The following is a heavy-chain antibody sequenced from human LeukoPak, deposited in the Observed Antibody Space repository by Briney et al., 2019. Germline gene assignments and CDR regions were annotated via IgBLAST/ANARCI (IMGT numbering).Heavy chain of an antibody. Sequence: SETLSLTCTVSGGSISSGSCYWSWIRQPAGKGLEWIGRIYTSGSTNYNPSLKSRVTISVDTSKNQFSLKLSSVTAADTAVYYCARDRIAVAGTHYSYYMDVWGKGTTVTVSS. J-gene: IGHJ6*03. CDR3: ARDRIAVAGTHYSYYMDV. CDR2: IYTSGST. D-gene: IGHD6-19*01. V-gene: IGHV4-61*02. CDR1: GGSISSGSCY.